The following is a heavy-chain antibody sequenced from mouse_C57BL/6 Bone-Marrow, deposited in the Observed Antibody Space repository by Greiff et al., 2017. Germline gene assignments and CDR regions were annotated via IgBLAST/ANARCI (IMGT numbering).Heavy chain of an antibody. J-gene: IGHJ1*03. CDR1: GFTFSDFY. Sequence: EVKLQESGGGLVQSGRSLRLSCATSGFTFSDFYMEWVRQAPGKGLEWIAASRNKANDYTTEYSASVKGRFIVSRDTSQSILYLQMNALRAEDTAIYYCARDASRGLPWYFDVWGTGTTVTVSS. V-gene: IGHV7-1*01. CDR3: ARDASRGLPWYFDV. CDR2: SRNKANDYTT. D-gene: IGHD3-3*01.